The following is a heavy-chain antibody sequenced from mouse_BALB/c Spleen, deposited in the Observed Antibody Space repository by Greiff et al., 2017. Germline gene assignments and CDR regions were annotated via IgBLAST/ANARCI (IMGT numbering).Heavy chain of an antibody. CDR3: ARYDYDRNWYFDV. V-gene: IGHV1-7*01. Sequence: VMLVESGAELAKPGASVKMSCKASGYTFTSYWMHWVKQRPGQGLEWIGYINPSTGYTEYNQKFKDKATLTADKSSSTAYMQLSSLTSEDSAVYYCARYDYDRNWYFDVWGAGTTVTVSS. D-gene: IGHD2-4*01. CDR2: INPSTGYT. J-gene: IGHJ1*01. CDR1: GYTFTSYW.